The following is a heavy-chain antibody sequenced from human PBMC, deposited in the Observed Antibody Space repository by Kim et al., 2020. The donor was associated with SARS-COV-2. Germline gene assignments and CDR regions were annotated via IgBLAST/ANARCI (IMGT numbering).Heavy chain of an antibody. CDR2: IYNSGST. CDR3: ARTPLRGSSVYYFDY. J-gene: IGHJ4*01. D-gene: IGHD2-15*01. Sequence: SETLSLTCTVSGGSVNNDNYYWSWVRQPPGKGLEWIGNIYNSGSTRYNPSLKSRFTISIDTSKNKFSLKLTSVTAADTVIYYCARTPLRGSSVYYFDYWG. V-gene: IGHV4-61*01. CDR1: GGSVNNDNYY.